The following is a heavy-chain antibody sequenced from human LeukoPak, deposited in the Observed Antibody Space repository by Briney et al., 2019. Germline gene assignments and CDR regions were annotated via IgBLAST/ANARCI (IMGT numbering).Heavy chain of an antibody. CDR2: ISYDGSNK. Sequence: GRSLRLSCAASGFTFSSYAMHWVRQAPGKGLEWVAVISYDGSNKYYADSVKGRFTISRDNSKNTLYLQMNSLRAGDTAVYYCARDTGIAAPADIWGQGTMVTVSS. CDR1: GFTFSSYA. V-gene: IGHV3-30-3*01. CDR3: ARDTGIAAPADI. D-gene: IGHD6-13*01. J-gene: IGHJ3*02.